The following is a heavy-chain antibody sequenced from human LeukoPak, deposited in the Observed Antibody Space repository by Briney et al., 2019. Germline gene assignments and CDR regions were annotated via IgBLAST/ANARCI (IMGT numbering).Heavy chain of an antibody. D-gene: IGHD1-26*01. Sequence: SQTLSLTCAISGDSVSSNSGAWNWIRQSPSRGLEWLGRTYYRSRWFNDYGVSVKSRIIINPDTSKNQFSLQLNSVTPDDTAVYYCATREMDVWGQGTTVTVSS. J-gene: IGHJ6*02. CDR1: GDSVSSNSGA. V-gene: IGHV6-1*01. CDR2: TYYRSRWFN. CDR3: ATREMDV.